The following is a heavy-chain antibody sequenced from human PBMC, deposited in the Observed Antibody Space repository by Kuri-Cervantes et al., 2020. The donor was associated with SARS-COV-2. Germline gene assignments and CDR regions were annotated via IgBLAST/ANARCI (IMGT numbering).Heavy chain of an antibody. J-gene: IGHJ3*02. Sequence: GSLRLSCTVSGGSISSYYWSWIRQPPGKGLEWIGSIYHSGSTYYNPSLKSRVTISVDTSKNQFSLKLSSVTAADTAVYYCARDWGDYYDNSGSDAFDIWGQGTMVTVSS. CDR3: ARDWGDYYDNSGSDAFDI. CDR1: GGSISSYY. V-gene: IGHV4-38-2*02. CDR2: IYHSGST. D-gene: IGHD3-22*01.